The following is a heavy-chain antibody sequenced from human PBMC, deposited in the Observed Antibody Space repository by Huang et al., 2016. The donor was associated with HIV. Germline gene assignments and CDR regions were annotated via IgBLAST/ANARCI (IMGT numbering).Heavy chain of an antibody. V-gene: IGHV1-69*13. CDR3: ARDLTGTRAAAAGIRGDAFDV. J-gene: IGHJ3*01. Sequence: QVQLVQSGAEVKTPGSSVKVSCKASGGTFGSCDISWVRQAPGQGLECMGRIIPICDTVNNGQKVQGRVRITADASTSTAYMELTSLRSEDTAVYYCARDLTGTRAAAAGIRGDAFDVWGQGTLVTVSS. D-gene: IGHD6-13*01. CDR2: IIPICDTV. CDR1: GGTFGSCD.